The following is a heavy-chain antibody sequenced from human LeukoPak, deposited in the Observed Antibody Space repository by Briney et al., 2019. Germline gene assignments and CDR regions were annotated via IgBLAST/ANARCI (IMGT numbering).Heavy chain of an antibody. V-gene: IGHV4-4*02. J-gene: IGHJ6*03. CDR2: IYHSGST. CDR1: GGSISSSNW. CDR3: ARDLRYSSGWSASGMDV. D-gene: IGHD6-19*01. Sequence: SGTLSLTCAVSGGSISSSNWWSWVRQPPGKGLEWIGEIYHSGSTNYNPSLKSRVTISVDTSKNQFSLKLSSVTAADTAVYYCARDLRYSSGWSASGMDVWGKGTTVTISS.